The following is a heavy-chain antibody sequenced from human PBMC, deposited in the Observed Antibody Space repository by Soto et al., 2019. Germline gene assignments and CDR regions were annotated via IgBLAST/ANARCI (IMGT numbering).Heavy chain of an antibody. D-gene: IGHD6-19*01. CDR1: GGSISSYY. CDR2: IYYSGST. CDR3: ARELGHVAVAVSDAFDI. Sequence: QVQLQESGPGLVKPSETLSLTCTVSGGSISSYYWSWIRQPPGKGLEWIGYIYYSGSTNYNPSLKSRVTISVDTSKNQFSLKLSSVTAADTAVYYCARELGHVAVAVSDAFDIWGQGTMVTVSS. J-gene: IGHJ3*02. V-gene: IGHV4-59*01.